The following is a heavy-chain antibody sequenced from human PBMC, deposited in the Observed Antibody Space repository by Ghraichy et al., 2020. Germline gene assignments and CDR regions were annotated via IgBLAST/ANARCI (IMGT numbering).Heavy chain of an antibody. D-gene: IGHD3-10*01. J-gene: IGHJ4*02. Sequence: GGSLRLSCAASGFTFLSYRMHWVRQALGKGLVWVSRINSDGSSTSYADSVKGRFTISRDNAKNTLYLQMNSLRTEDTAVYYCARGGVDQAVAENLGAYWGQGTLVTVSS. CDR2: INSDGSST. CDR1: GFTFLSYR. V-gene: IGHV3-74*01. CDR3: ARGGVDQAVAENLGAY.